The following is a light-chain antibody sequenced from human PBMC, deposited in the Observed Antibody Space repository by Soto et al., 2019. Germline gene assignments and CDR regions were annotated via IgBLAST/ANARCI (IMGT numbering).Light chain of an antibody. CDR3: SSYTSISTLV. CDR2: EGS. J-gene: IGLJ1*01. V-gene: IGLV2-14*01. CDR1: SSDVGGYNY. Sequence: QSALTQPASVSGSPGQSITISCTGTSSDVGGYNYVSWYQQHPGKAPKLMIYEGSNRPSGVSNRFSAAKSGNTASLTISGLQADDDADYCCSSYTSISTLVFGTGTKVTV.